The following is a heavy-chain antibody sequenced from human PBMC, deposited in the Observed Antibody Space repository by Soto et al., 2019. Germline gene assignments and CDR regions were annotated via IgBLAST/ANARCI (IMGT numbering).Heavy chain of an antibody. Sequence: QVQLVQSGAEVKKPGSSVKVSCKASGGTFSSYAISWVRQAPGQGLEWMGGIIPIFGTANYAQKFQGRVTVTAVESTRKAYMGLSSLRSEDTAVYYCARSEVPSSGYYNWFDPWGQGTLVTVSS. V-gene: IGHV1-69*01. CDR2: IIPIFGTA. D-gene: IGHD3-22*01. CDR3: ARSEVPSSGYYNWFDP. J-gene: IGHJ5*02. CDR1: GGTFSSYA.